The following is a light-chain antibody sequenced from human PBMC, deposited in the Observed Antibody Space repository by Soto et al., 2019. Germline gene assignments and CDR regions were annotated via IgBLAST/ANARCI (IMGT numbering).Light chain of an antibody. CDR2: DAS. CDR1: EAISKY. Sequence: DIQMTQSPSSLSASVGDRVTITCRAKEAISKYVGWYQHKPRKGPKLLIYDASAWQSGAPYRFSGSGSRTDFTLTISSLQPEDFATYYCQKYNSAPWTVALGT. V-gene: IGKV1-27*01. CDR3: QKYNSAPWT. J-gene: IGKJ1*01.